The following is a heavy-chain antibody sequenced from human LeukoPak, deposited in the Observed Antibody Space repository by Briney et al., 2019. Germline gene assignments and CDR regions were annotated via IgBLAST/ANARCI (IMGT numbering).Heavy chain of an antibody. CDR2: IRSKANSYAT. V-gene: IGHV3-73*01. CDR3: TRHVFSPAAIREAAFDI. CDR1: GFTFSSYA. Sequence: GGSLRLSCAASGFTFSSYAMSWVRQASGKGLEWVGRIRSKANSYATAYAASVKGRFTISRDDSKNTAYLQMNSLKTEDTAVYYCTRHVFSPAAIREAAFDIWGQGTMVTVSS. J-gene: IGHJ3*02. D-gene: IGHD2-2*02.